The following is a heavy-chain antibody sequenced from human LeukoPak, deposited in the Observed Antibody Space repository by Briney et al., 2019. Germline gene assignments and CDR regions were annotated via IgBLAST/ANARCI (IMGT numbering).Heavy chain of an antibody. CDR3: ARGSVGFDY. V-gene: IGHV3-48*04. Sequence: QTGGSLRLSCAASGFTFSSYWMHWVRQAPGKGLEWVSYISSAGTIIYYADSVKGRFTISRDNAKNSLYLQLNSLRAEDTAVYYCARGSVGFDYWGQGTLVTVSS. CDR2: ISSAGTII. CDR1: GFTFSSYW. J-gene: IGHJ4*02.